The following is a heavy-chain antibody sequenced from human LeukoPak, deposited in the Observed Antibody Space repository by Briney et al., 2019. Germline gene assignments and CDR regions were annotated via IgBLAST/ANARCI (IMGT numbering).Heavy chain of an antibody. CDR3: ARGARCTNGVCFLPYFDY. V-gene: IGHV4-30-2*01. Sequence: SQTLSLTCAVSGGSISSGGYSWSWIRQPPGKGLEWIGYIYHSGSTHYNPSLKSRVTISVDRSKNQFSLKLSSVTAADTAVYYCARGARCTNGVCFLPYFDYWGQGTLVTVSS. CDR1: GGSISSGGYS. D-gene: IGHD2-8*01. CDR2: IYHSGST. J-gene: IGHJ4*02.